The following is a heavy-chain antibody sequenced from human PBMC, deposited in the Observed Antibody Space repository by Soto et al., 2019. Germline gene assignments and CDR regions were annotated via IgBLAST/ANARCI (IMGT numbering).Heavy chain of an antibody. J-gene: IGHJ5*02. D-gene: IGHD2-2*01. CDR1: GYTFTSYG. Sequence: ASVKVSCKASGYTFTSYGISWVRQAPGQGLEWMGWISAYNGNTNYAQKLQGRVTMTTDTSTSTAYMELRSLRSDDTAVYYFAIGCSSTSCYFLGLFAPWGQGTLVTVSS. CDR3: AIGCSSTSCYFLGLFAP. CDR2: ISAYNGNT. V-gene: IGHV1-18*01.